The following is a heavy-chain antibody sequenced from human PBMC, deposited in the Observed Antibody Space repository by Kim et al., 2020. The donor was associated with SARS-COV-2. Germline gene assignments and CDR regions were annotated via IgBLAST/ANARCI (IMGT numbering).Heavy chain of an antibody. CDR3: ARHTLRVVPAADSADDAFDI. Sequence: GGSLRLSCAASGFTFSSYAMSWVRQAPGKGLEWVSVIYSGGSSTYYADSVKGRFTISRDNSKNKLYLQMNSLRAEDTAVYYCARHTLRVVPAADSADDAFDIWGHGTMVTVSS. V-gene: IGHV3-23*03. CDR1: GFTFSSYA. J-gene: IGHJ3*02. D-gene: IGHD2-2*01. CDR2: IYSGGSST.